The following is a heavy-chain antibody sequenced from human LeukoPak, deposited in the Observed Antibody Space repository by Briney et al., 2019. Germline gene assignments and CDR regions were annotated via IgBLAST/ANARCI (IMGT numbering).Heavy chain of an antibody. V-gene: IGHV4-30-2*01. Sequence: PSQTLSLTCTVSGGSISSGGYYWSWIRQPPGKGLEWIGYIYHSGSTYYNPSLKSRVTISVDRSKNQFSLKLSSVTAADTAVYYCARGYDSSGYYPRFDYWGQGTLVTVSS. CDR1: GGSISSGGYY. J-gene: IGHJ4*02. CDR3: ARGYDSSGYYPRFDY. CDR2: IYHSGST. D-gene: IGHD3-22*01.